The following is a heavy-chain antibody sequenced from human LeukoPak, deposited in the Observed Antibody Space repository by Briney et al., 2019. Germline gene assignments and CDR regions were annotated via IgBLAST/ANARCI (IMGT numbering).Heavy chain of an antibody. V-gene: IGHV1-69*05. CDR2: IIPIFGTA. D-gene: IGHD5-18*01. J-gene: IGHJ4*02. CDR1: GGTFSSYA. Sequence: SVKVSSKASGGTFSSYAISWVRQAPGQGLEWMGGIIPIFGTANYAQKFQGRVTITTDESTSTAYMELSSLRSEDTAVYYCARERGYSYGGVDYWGQGTLVTVSS. CDR3: ARERGYSYGGVDY.